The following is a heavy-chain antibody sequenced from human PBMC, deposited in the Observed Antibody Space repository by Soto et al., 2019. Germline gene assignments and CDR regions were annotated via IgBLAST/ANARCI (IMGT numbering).Heavy chain of an antibody. CDR1: GGSISSYY. D-gene: IGHD2-2*03. J-gene: IGHJ6*02. CDR3: ARGRSGYCSSTSCWGYYYYGMDV. CDR2: IYYSGST. V-gene: IGHV4-59*01. Sequence: LSLTCTVSGGSISSYYWSWIRQPPGKGLEWIGYIYYSGSTNYNPSLKSRVTISVDTSKNQFSLKLSSVTAADTAVYYCARGRSGYCSSTSCWGYYYYGMDVWGQGTTVTVSS.